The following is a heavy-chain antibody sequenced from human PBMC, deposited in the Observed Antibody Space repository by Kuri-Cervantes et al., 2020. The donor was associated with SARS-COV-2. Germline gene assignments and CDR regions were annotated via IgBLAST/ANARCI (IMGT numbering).Heavy chain of an antibody. D-gene: IGHD2-2*01. V-gene: IGHV3-30*02. CDR2: IWYDGSNK. CDR1: GFTFSSYG. Sequence: GGSLRLSCAASGFTFSSYGMHWVRQAPGKGLEWVAVIWYDGSNKYYADSVKGRFTISRDNSKNTLYLQMNSLRAEDTAVYYCAKGSYCSGTSCPYGMDVWGQGTTVTVSS. CDR3: AKGSYCSGTSCPYGMDV. J-gene: IGHJ6*02.